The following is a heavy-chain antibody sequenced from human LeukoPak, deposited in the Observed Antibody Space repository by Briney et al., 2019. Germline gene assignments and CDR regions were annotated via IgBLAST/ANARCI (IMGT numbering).Heavy chain of an antibody. CDR1: DYTFTSYG. CDR2: ISTYNGKT. V-gene: IGHV1-18*01. J-gene: IGHJ4*02. Sequence: GASVTVSFKTSDYTFTSYGINGVREAPGQGLEWMGWISTYNGKTNYVDKFQGRVTMTTDTFTKTVYMHLRSLRSDDTALYYCARGPYYGDLNPDYFDYWGQGTLVTVSS. CDR3: ARGPYYGDLNPDYFDY. D-gene: IGHD3-16*01.